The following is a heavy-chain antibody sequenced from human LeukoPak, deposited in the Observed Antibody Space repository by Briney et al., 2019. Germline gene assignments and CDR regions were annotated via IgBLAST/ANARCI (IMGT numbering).Heavy chain of an antibody. CDR2: ISSGGGYT. V-gene: IGHV3-21*06. CDR3: ARNPLISGYYYYMDV. D-gene: IGHD3-16*01. J-gene: IGHJ6*03. Sequence: GGSLRLSCAASGFTFSSYSMNWVRQAPGKVLEWVSSISSGGGYTYYADSVEGRFTISRDNAKNSLYLQMNSLRAEDTAVYYCARNPLISGYYYYMDVWGKGTTVTVSS. CDR1: GFTFSSYS.